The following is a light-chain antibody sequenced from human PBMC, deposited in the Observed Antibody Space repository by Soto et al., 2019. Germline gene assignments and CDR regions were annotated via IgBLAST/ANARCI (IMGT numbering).Light chain of an antibody. CDR3: SSYTSSSTLHV. V-gene: IGLV2-18*02. CDR1: SSDVGGYNY. J-gene: IGLJ1*01. Sequence: QSVLTQPPSASGSPGQSVAISCTGTSSDVGGYNYVSWYQQHPGKAPKLMIYGVTNRPSGVPDRFSGSRSGHTASLTISGLQAEDEAGYYCSSYTSSSTLHVFGTGTKVTVL. CDR2: GVT.